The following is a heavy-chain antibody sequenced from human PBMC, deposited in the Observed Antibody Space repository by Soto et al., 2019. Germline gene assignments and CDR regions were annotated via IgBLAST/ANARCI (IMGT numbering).Heavy chain of an antibody. V-gene: IGHV4-34*01. CDR1: GGSFSGYY. Sequence: QVQLQQWGAGLLKPSETLSLTCAVYGGSFSGYYWSWIRQPPGKGLEWIGEINHSGSTNYNPSLKSRVTISVDTSKNQFSLKLSSVTAADTAVYYFARARRVQLWFPSNWFDPWGQGTLVTVSS. D-gene: IGHD5-18*01. J-gene: IGHJ5*02. CDR3: ARARRVQLWFPSNWFDP. CDR2: INHSGST.